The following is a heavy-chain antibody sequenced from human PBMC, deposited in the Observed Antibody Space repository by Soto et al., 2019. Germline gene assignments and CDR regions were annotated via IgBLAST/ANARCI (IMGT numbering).Heavy chain of an antibody. CDR3: ARDMYGSSSAGFDY. V-gene: IGHV3-33*01. D-gene: IGHD6-6*01. CDR1: GFTFSSYG. CDR2: IWYDGSNK. J-gene: IGHJ4*02. Sequence: QVQLVESGGGVVQPGRSLRLSCAASGFTFSSYGMHWVRQAPGKGLEWVAVIWYDGSNKYYADSVKGRFTISRDNSKNTLYLQMNSLRAEDTAVYYCARDMYGSSSAGFDYWGQGTLVTVSS.